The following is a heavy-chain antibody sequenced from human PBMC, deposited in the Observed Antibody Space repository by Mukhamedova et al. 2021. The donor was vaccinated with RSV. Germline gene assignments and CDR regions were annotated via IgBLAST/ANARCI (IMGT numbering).Heavy chain of an antibody. D-gene: IGHD7-27*01. Sequence: AEYMGGRLTISRDNSEKTLYLQMNSLRVEDTAVYYCAKKWRTGAPYLDSWGQGTLVTVSS. CDR3: AKKWRTGAPYLDS. J-gene: IGHJ4*02. V-gene: IGHV3-30-3*02.